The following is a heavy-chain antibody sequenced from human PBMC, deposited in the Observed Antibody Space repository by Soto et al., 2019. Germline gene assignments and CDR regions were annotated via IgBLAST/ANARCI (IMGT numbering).Heavy chain of an antibody. V-gene: IGHV3-23*01. Sequence: HPGGSLRLSCAASGFTLNNYAMNWVRQAPGKGLEWVATIGGTGGSTYYADSVKGRFTISRDNSKNTLYLQMNSLRVEDTAVYYCAKDRLGGNFDYWGQGTQVTVSS. CDR3: AKDRLGGNFDY. CDR2: IGGTGGST. CDR1: GFTLNNYA. J-gene: IGHJ4*02.